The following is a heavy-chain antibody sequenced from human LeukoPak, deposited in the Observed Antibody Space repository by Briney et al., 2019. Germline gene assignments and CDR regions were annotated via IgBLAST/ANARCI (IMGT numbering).Heavy chain of an antibody. CDR2: IHISGIT. J-gene: IGHJ4*02. V-gene: IGHV4-4*07. Sequence: PSETLSLTCTVSGGSLSTSYYWTWIRQPAGKGLEWIGRIHISGITNYTPSLKSRVIMSVDTSKNQFSLKLSSVTAADTAVYYCARDWYRYGSYEGGCYERAFDSWGQGTLVTVSS. D-gene: IGHD5-18*01. CDR1: GGSLSTSYY. CDR3: ARDWYRYGSYEGGCYERAFDS.